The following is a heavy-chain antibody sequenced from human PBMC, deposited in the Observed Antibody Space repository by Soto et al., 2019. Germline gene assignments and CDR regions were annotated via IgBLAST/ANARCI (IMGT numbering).Heavy chain of an antibody. CDR1: ADSISSSSYY. CDR3: ARGRNYYGSGSYSDY. J-gene: IGHJ4*02. CDR2: IHYSGST. V-gene: IGHV4-39*02. D-gene: IGHD3-10*01. Sequence: SETLSLTCTVSADSISSSSYYWGWIRQPPGKGLEWIGTIHYSGSTYYNPSLNSRVTISVDTSRIHFSLKLISVTAADTAVYYCARGRNYYGSGSYSDYWGQGTLVTVS.